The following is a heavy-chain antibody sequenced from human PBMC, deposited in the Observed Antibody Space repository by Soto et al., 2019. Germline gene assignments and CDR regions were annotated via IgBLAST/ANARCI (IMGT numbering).Heavy chain of an antibody. J-gene: IGHJ6*03. CDR1: GYTFTSYG. CDR3: ARGYDILTGPTEEYYYYYMDV. Sequence: ASVKVSCKASGYTFTSYGISWVRQAPGQGLEWMGWISAYNGNTNYAQKLQGRVTMTTDTSTSTAYMELRSLRSDDTAMYYCARGYDILTGPTEEYYYYYMDVWGKGTTVTVSS. CDR2: ISAYNGNT. D-gene: IGHD3-9*01. V-gene: IGHV1-18*01.